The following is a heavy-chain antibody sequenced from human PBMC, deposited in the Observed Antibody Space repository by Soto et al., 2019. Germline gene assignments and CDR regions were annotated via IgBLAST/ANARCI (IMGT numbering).Heavy chain of an antibody. Sequence: QVQLVQSGAEVKKPGASVKVSCKASGYTFTSYAMHWVRQAPGQRLEWMGWINAGNGNTKYSQKFQGRVTITRDTSASTADMELRSLRSEDTAVYYCASSYYGSGNPKDYYYGMDVWGKGTTVTVSS. CDR2: INAGNGNT. V-gene: IGHV1-3*01. D-gene: IGHD3-10*01. CDR1: GYTFTSYA. J-gene: IGHJ6*04. CDR3: ASSYYGSGNPKDYYYGMDV.